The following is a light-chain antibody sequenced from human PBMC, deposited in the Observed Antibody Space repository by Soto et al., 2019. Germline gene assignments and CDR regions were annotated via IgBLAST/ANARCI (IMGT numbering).Light chain of an antibody. V-gene: IGKV3D-11*01. CDR3: QQRSNCST. J-gene: IGKJ5*01. CDR2: DAS. CDR1: QGVSSY. Sequence: EIVLTQSPATLSLSPGERATLSCRASQGVSSYLAWYQQKPGQAPRLLIYDASNRATGIPARFSGSGPGTDFTLTISSLEAEDFAGYYCQQRSNCSTFGQGTRLEIK.